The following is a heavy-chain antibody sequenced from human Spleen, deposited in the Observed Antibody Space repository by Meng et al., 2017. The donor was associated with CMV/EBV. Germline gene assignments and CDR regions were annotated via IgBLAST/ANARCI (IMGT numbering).Heavy chain of an antibody. D-gene: IGHD6-13*01. Sequence: SGGSISSSLYYWAWIRQPPGKGLEWIGNIFYSGSTYYNASLKSRVTISVDTSKNQFSLKLNSVTAADTAIYYCARAHWRRWQQPGDSWGQGTLVTVSS. CDR3: ARAHWRRWQQPGDS. V-gene: IGHV4-39*07. J-gene: IGHJ5*01. CDR2: IFYSGST. CDR1: GGSISSSLYY.